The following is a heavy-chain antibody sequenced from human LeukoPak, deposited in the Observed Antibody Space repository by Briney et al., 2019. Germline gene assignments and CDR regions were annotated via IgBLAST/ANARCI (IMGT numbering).Heavy chain of an antibody. Sequence: ASVKVSCKASGYTFTSYDINWVRQATGQGLEWMGWMNPNSGNTGYAQKFQGRVTITRNTSISTAYMELSSLRSEDTAVYYCVTDRARLFWYFDVWGRGTLVTVSS. D-gene: IGHD6-6*01. CDR3: VTDRARLFWYFDV. CDR2: MNPNSGNT. J-gene: IGHJ2*01. V-gene: IGHV1-8*03. CDR1: GYTFTSYD.